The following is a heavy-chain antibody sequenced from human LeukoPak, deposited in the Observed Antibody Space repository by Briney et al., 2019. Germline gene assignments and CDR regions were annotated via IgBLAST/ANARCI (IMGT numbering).Heavy chain of an antibody. V-gene: IGHV3-74*01. D-gene: IGHD2/OR15-2a*01. CDR3: TRDLRNKGLDP. J-gene: IGHJ5*02. Sequence: GGSLRLSCAASGFTFNEFWMFWVRQVPGKGLMWVSRINGVGTATTYADTVKGRFTISRDNAKKTLYLQMNGLRDEGTAIYYCTRDLRNKGLDPWGQGTLVTVSS. CDR2: INGVGTAT. CDR1: GFTFNEFW.